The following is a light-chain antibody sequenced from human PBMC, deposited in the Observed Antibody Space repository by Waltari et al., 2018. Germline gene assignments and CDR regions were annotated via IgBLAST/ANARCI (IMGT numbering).Light chain of an antibody. CDR3: QAWDSLMI. J-gene: IGLJ2*01. CDR2: EAK. V-gene: IGLV3-1*01. CDR1: KLGDKY. Sequence: SYELTQPPSVSVSPGQTASITCSGDKLGDKYVCWYQQKPGQSPLLISYEAKKRPSGIPERFSGSNSGNTATLAISETQAMDEADYYCQAWDSLMIFGGGTKLTVL.